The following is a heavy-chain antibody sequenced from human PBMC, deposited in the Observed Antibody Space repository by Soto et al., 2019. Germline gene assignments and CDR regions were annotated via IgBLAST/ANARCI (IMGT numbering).Heavy chain of an antibody. CDR2: ISSNGANT. Sequence: EVLLLESGGGLVQPGGSLGLSCAASGFTFDSPYSHGMSWVRQSPGKGPEWVSTISSNGANTHYAESVKGRFTISKDASRNTVHLHMNSVRAEDTATYFCVSWVSAHFDYWGHGTPVTVSS. V-gene: IGHV3-23*01. CDR3: VSWVSAHFDY. J-gene: IGHJ4*01. D-gene: IGHD2-8*01. CDR1: GFTFDSPYSHG.